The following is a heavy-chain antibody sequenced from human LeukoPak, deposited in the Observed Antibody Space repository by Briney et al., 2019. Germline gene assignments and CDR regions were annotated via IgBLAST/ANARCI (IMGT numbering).Heavy chain of an antibody. J-gene: IGHJ6*03. V-gene: IGHV4-34*01. Sequence: GSLRLSCAASGFTFNNAWMSWVRQPPGKGLEWIGEINHNGRTNYNPSLKSRVTISVDASKNQFSLKVSSVTAADTAVYFCARGHGQLYFTWYYYYIDVWGKGTTVTVSS. CDR2: INHNGRT. CDR1: GFTFNNAW. CDR3: ARGHGQLYFTWYYYYIDV. D-gene: IGHD2/OR15-2a*01.